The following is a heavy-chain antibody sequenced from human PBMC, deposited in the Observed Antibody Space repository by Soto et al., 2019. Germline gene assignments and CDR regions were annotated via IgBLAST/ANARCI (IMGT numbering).Heavy chain of an antibody. CDR2: VNHGGTS. Sequence: SETLSLTCAVHGGSFSGYYWDWIRQPPGKGLEWIGEVNHGGTSNYNPSLKSRAIISVDTSKNQFSLKLTSVTAGDTALYFCAGSLFLRAGDFFPGLDVWGKGTTVT. D-gene: IGHD3-22*01. CDR1: GGSFSGYY. CDR3: AGSLFLRAGDFFPGLDV. V-gene: IGHV4-34*01. J-gene: IGHJ6*04.